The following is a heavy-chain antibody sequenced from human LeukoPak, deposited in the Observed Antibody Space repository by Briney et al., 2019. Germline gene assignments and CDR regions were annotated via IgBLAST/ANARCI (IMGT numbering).Heavy chain of an antibody. CDR2: IIPIFGTA. D-gene: IGHD3-16*02. V-gene: IGHV1-69*05. CDR3: ARLDDYVWGGYRYPDAFDI. CDR1: GGTFSSYA. J-gene: IGHJ3*02. Sequence: SVKVSCKASGGTFSSYAISWVRQAPGQGLEWMGRIIPIFGTANYAQKFQGRVTITTDESTSTAYMELSSLRSEDTAVYYCARLDDYVWGGYRYPDAFDIWGQGTMVIVSS.